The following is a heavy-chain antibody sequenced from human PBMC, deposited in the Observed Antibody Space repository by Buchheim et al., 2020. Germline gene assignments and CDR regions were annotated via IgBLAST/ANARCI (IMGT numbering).Heavy chain of an antibody. CDR3: AKGSAYGGREGYFDY. V-gene: IGHV3-23*01. J-gene: IGHJ4*02. CDR2: ISGSGAHT. Sequence: EVRLLESGGALVFPGGSLRLSCAASGFTFSSDAMTWVRQAPGKGLEWVSAISGSGAHTYYADSVKGRFSISRDNSNNTLHLQLHSLRVEDTAVYYCAKGSAYGGREGYFDYWGQGTL. CDR1: GFTFSSDA. D-gene: IGHD3-16*01.